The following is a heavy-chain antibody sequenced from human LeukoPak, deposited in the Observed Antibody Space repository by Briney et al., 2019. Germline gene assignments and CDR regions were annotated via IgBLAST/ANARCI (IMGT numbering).Heavy chain of an antibody. Sequence: SGTLSLTCAVYGGSFSGYYWSWIRQPPGKGLEWIGEINHSGSTNYNPSLKSRVTISVDTSKNQFSLKLSSVTAADTAVYYCARPFGKPYSSSSRMDVWGKGTTVTVSS. D-gene: IGHD6-6*01. CDR1: GGSFSGYY. J-gene: IGHJ6*03. V-gene: IGHV4-34*01. CDR3: ARPFGKPYSSSSRMDV. CDR2: INHSGST.